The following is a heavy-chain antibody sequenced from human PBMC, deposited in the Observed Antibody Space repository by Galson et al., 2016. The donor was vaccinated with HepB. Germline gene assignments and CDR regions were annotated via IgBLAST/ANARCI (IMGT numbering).Heavy chain of an antibody. V-gene: IGHV3-30*03. CDR2: ICYDGTSA. Sequence: SLRLSCAASGFSFCLYDMPWVRQAPGKGLEWVAVICYDGTSAYYAASVKGRFTISRDNSKNTLYLQMNSLRGEDTALSYCTREARVFPYNFDSWGQGTPVIVSS. CDR1: GFSFCLYD. D-gene: IGHD2-8*01. CDR3: TREARVFPYNFDS. J-gene: IGHJ4*02.